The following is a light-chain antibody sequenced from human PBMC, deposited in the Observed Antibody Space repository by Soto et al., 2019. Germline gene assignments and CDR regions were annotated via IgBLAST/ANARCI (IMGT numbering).Light chain of an antibody. CDR3: LQDYNYPRT. J-gene: IGKJ4*01. CDR1: LGIRND. CDR2: GAS. Sequence: AIQLTQSPSALSASVGDRVTITCRASLGIRNDLGWYQQKPGEAPRLLVYGASTLQSGVPSRFSGSGSGTEFTLTISSLQREDFGTYYCLQDYNYPRTFGGGTRLEI. V-gene: IGKV1-6*02.